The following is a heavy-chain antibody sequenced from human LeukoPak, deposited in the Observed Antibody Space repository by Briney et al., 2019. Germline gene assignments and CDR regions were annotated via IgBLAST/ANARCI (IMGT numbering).Heavy chain of an antibody. CDR3: ARVREDDYDSSEPTDAFHI. D-gene: IGHD3-22*01. CDR1: GGSISSYY. Sequence: PSETLSLTCTVSGGSISSYYWSWVRQPPGKGLEWIGFVYYTGSTNYSPSLKSRVTISVDTSKNQFSLKLSSVTAADTAVYHCARVREDDYDSSEPTDAFHIWGQGTMFTVSS. V-gene: IGHV4-59*01. CDR2: VYYTGST. J-gene: IGHJ3*02.